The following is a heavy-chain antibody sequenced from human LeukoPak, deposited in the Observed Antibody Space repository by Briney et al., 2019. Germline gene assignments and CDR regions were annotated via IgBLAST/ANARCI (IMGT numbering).Heavy chain of an antibody. CDR1: GYTFTSYY. CDR2: INPSGGST. J-gene: IGHJ4*02. D-gene: IGHD3-22*01. CDR3: ARDYYDSSGYSPRYFDY. Sequence: ASVKVSCKASGYTFTSYYMHWVRQATGQGLEWMGIINPSGGSTSYAQKFQGRVTMTRDMSTSTVYMELSSLRSEDTAVYYCARDYYDSSGYSPRYFDYWGQGTLVTVSS. V-gene: IGHV1-46*01.